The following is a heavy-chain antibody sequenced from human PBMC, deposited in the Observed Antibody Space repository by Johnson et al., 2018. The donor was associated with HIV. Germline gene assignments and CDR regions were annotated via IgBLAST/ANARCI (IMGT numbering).Heavy chain of an antibody. CDR2: ISSSGSTI. CDR1: GFTFSDYY. D-gene: IGHD2-15*01. V-gene: IGHV3-11*01. Sequence: QVQLVESGGGLVKPGGSLRLSCVVSGFTFSDYYMSWIRQAPGKGLEWVSYISSSGSTIYYADSVKGRFTISRDNAKNSLFLQMNSLRAEDTALYYCVREGGYCSGGSCYWAFDLWGQGTMVTVSS. J-gene: IGHJ3*01. CDR3: VREGGYCSGGSCYWAFDL.